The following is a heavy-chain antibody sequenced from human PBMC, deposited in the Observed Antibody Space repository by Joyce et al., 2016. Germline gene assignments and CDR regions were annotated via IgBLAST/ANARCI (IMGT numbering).Heavy chain of an antibody. V-gene: IGHV1-58*02. D-gene: IGHD3-22*01. CDR3: AAAPDYYDSSGYYYSAFDI. Sequence: QMQLVQSGPEVKKPGTSVKVSCKASGFTFTRSAMQWVRQARGQRLEWIGWIVVGSGNTNYAQKFQERVTITRDMSTSTAYMELSSLRSEDTAVYYCAAAPDYYDSSGYYYSAFDIWGQGTMVTVSS. J-gene: IGHJ3*02. CDR1: GFTFTRSA. CDR2: IVVGSGNT.